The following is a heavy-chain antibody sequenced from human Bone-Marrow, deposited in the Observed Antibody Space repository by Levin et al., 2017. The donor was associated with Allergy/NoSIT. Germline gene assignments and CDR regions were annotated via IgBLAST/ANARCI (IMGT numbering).Heavy chain of an antibody. Sequence: SETLSLTCTVSGGSVSFGDYYWSWIRQPPGKGLQWIGYTSYSGSPYYSPSLKSRINISIDTSKNQLSLKLSSVTAADTAVYFCARGAGYDSTWYWDSWGQGTLATVSS. CDR2: TSYSGSP. V-gene: IGHV4-30-4*01. CDR1: GGSVSFGDYY. J-gene: IGHJ4*02. CDR3: ARGAGYDSTWYWDS. D-gene: IGHD2-2*01.